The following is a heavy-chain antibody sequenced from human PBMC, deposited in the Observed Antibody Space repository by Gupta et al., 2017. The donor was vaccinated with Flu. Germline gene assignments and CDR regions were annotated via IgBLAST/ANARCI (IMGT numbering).Heavy chain of an antibody. Sequence: RQAPGKGLEWVSSLSGNGDYTYYADSVKGRFTISRDNSKSTLYLQMNSLRAEDTAVYYCAKGRGVVVNTFDYWGQGTLVTVSS. V-gene: IGHV3-23*01. D-gene: IGHD3-22*01. J-gene: IGHJ4*02. CDR2: LSGNGDYT. CDR3: AKGRGVVVNTFDY.